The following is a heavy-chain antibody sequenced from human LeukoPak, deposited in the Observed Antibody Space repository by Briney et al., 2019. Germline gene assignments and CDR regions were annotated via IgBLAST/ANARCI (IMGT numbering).Heavy chain of an antibody. J-gene: IGHJ4*02. V-gene: IGHV7-4-1*02. CDR1: GYTFTGYY. CDR3: AGAHYYDSSGYYNY. CDR2: INTNTGNP. D-gene: IGHD3-22*01. Sequence: GASVKVSCKASGYTFTGYYMHWVRQAPGQGLEWMGWINTNTGNPTYAQGFTGRFVFSLDTSVSTAYLQISSLKAEDTAVYYCAGAHYYDSSGYYNYWGQGTLVTVSS.